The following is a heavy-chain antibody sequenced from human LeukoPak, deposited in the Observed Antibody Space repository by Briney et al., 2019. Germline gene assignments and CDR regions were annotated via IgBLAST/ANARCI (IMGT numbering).Heavy chain of an antibody. Sequence: ASVKVSCKASGYTFTSYGISWVRQAPGQGLEWMGWISAYNGNTNYAQKLQGRVTMTTDTSTSTAYMELRSLRSDDTAVYYCARDLYYDSSVHYFDYWGQGTLVTVSS. J-gene: IGHJ4*02. V-gene: IGHV1-18*01. CDR2: ISAYNGNT. CDR3: ARDLYYDSSVHYFDY. CDR1: GYTFTSYG. D-gene: IGHD3-22*01.